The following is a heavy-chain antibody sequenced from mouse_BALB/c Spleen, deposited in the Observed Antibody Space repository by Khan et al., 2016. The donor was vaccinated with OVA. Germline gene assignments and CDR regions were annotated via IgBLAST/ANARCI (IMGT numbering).Heavy chain of an antibody. V-gene: IGHV1-18*01. Sequence: EVQLQESGPELVKPGASVKLSCKASGYTFTNYNMDWVKQSPGKSLAWIGGITPNNGGTIYNQKFKGKATLTADKSSSTAYMQLSSLTSEDTACYDCTRWGHGSAFDYWGQGTTVTVSA. CDR1: GYTFTNYN. J-gene: IGHJ2*01. CDR2: ITPNNGGT. D-gene: IGHD3-1*01. CDR3: TRWGHGSAFDY.